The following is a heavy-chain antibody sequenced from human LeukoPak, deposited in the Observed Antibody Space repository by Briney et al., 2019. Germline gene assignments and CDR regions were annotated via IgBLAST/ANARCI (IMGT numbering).Heavy chain of an antibody. CDR1: GFTFSSYG. CDR3: ARDEEYYYDSSGYPFDY. V-gene: IGHV3-33*01. CDR2: IWYDGSNK. J-gene: IGHJ4*02. Sequence: TGGSLRLSCAASGFTFSSYGMHWVRQAPGKGLEWVAVIWYDGSNKYYADSVKGRFTISRDNSKNTLYLQMNSLRAEDTAVYYCARDEEYYYDSSGYPFDYWGQGTLVTVSS. D-gene: IGHD3-22*01.